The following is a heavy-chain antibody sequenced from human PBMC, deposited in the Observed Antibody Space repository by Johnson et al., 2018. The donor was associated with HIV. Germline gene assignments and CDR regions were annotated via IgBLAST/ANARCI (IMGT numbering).Heavy chain of an antibody. CDR2: INSDGRST. CDR3: ASGVYSSSWSWDVAFDI. V-gene: IGHV3-74*02. D-gene: IGHD6-13*01. J-gene: IGHJ3*02. Sequence: VQLVESGGGVVQPGRSLRLSCAASGFTFSSYAMHWVRQAPGKGLVWVSRINSDGRSTSYADSVKRRFIISRDNAKNTVYLQMNSLGAEDTAVYYCASGVYSSSWSWDVAFDIWGQGTMVTVSS. CDR1: GFTFSSYA.